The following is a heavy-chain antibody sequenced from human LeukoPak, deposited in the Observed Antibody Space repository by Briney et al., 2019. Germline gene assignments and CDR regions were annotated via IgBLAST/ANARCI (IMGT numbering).Heavy chain of an antibody. CDR1: GFTFSSYA. D-gene: IGHD1-26*01. CDR2: ISSNGGST. CDR3: AKVVGATLFAFDI. V-gene: IGHV3-64*01. Sequence: GGSLRLSCAASGFTFSSYAMHWVRQAPGKGLEYVSAISSNGGSTYYANSVKGRFTISRDNSKNTLYLQMGSLRAEDTAVYYRAKVVGATLFAFDIWGQGTMVTVSS. J-gene: IGHJ3*02.